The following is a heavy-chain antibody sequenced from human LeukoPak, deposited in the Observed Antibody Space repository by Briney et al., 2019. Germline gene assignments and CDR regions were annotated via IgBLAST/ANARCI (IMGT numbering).Heavy chain of an antibody. D-gene: IGHD5-24*01. J-gene: IGHJ4*02. CDR2: IKQAGSEK. Sequence: GGSLRLSCAASGFTFSSYWMSWVRQAAGKGLEWVANIKQAGSEKYYVDSVKGRFTISRDNAKNSLYLQMNSLSAEDTAVYYCAREGKMATNSDYWGQGTLVTASS. V-gene: IGHV3-7*01. CDR3: AREGKMATNSDY. CDR1: GFTFSSYW.